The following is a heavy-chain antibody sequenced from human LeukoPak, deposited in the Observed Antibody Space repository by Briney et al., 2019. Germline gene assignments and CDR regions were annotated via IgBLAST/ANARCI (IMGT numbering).Heavy chain of an antibody. J-gene: IGHJ4*02. V-gene: IGHV3-74*01. CDR1: GFNFSSYW. Sequence: GGSLRLSCAASGFNFSSYWMDWVRQAPGKGLVWVSRISSDGRSTYYADSVEGRFTISRDNAKNTLYLQMNRLRAEDTAVYYCARVRSVYYFDNWGQGTLVTVSS. D-gene: IGHD2-21*01. CDR3: ARVRSVYYFDN. CDR2: ISSDGRST.